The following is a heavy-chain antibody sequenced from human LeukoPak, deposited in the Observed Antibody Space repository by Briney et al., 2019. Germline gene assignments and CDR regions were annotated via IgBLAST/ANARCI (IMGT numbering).Heavy chain of an antibody. Sequence: GGSLRLSCAASGFTFSSYAMSWVRQAPGKGLEWVSRISGSGGTTYNADFVKGRFTISRDNSKNTLYLQMNSLRAEDTAVYYCAKLKGYCSSTSCYGAFDIWGQGTMVTVSS. J-gene: IGHJ3*02. CDR3: AKLKGYCSSTSCYGAFDI. CDR1: GFTFSSYA. CDR2: ISGSGGTT. D-gene: IGHD2-2*01. V-gene: IGHV3-23*01.